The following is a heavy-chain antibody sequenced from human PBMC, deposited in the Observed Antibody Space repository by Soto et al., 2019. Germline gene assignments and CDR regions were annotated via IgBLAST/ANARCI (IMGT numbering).Heavy chain of an antibody. J-gene: IGHJ4*02. CDR3: ARDVVRLYYFDY. D-gene: IGHD3-10*01. V-gene: IGHV4-31*03. Sequence: SETLSLTCTVSGGSISSGGYYWSWIRQHPGKGLEWIGYIYYSGSTYYNPSLKSRVTISVDTSKNQFSLKLSSVTAADTAVYYCARDVVRLYYFDYWGQGTLVTVSS. CDR1: GGSISSGGYY. CDR2: IYYSGST.